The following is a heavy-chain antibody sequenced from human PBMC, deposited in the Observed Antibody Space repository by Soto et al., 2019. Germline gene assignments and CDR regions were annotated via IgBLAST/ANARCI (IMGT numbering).Heavy chain of an antibody. D-gene: IGHD7-27*01. Sequence: PSETLSLTCLVSGDSVTSSNYYWGWIRQPPGKGLEWIGSIYYSGNTYYNPSLKSRVTISVDTSENQFSLKLSSVTAADTAVFYCARLYWGRYFDLWGRGTPVTVSS. CDR1: GDSVTSSNYY. CDR2: IYYSGNT. V-gene: IGHV4-39*01. CDR3: ARLYWGRYFDL. J-gene: IGHJ2*01.